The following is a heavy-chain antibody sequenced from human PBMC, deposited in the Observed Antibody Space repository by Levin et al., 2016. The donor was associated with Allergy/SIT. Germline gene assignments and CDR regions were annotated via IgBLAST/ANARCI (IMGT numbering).Heavy chain of an antibody. CDR3: ARGESSGDDYGDWYFDL. D-gene: IGHD4-17*01. CDR2: ISSSSSYI. J-gene: IGHJ2*01. Sequence: WIRQPPGKGLEWVSSISSSSSYIYYADSVKGRFTISRDNAKNSLYLQMNSLRAEDTAVYYCARGESSGDDYGDWYFDLWGRGTLVTVSS. V-gene: IGHV3-21*01.